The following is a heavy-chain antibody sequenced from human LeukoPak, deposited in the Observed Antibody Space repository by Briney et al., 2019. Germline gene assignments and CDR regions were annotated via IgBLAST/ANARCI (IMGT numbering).Heavy chain of an antibody. Sequence: SVKVSCKASGGTFSSYAISWVRQAPGQGLEWMRRIIPIFGTANYAQKFQGRVTITTDESTSTAYMELSSLRSEDTAVYYCARDRLTIFGVVIGLDYWGQGTLVTVSS. J-gene: IGHJ4*02. CDR2: IIPIFGTA. V-gene: IGHV1-69*05. D-gene: IGHD3-3*01. CDR3: ARDRLTIFGVVIGLDY. CDR1: GGTFSSYA.